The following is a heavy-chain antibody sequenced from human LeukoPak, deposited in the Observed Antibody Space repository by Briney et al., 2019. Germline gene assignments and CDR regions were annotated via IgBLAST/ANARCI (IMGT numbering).Heavy chain of an antibody. CDR2: IYYDGVT. J-gene: IGHJ4*02. D-gene: IGHD5-24*01. V-gene: IGHV4-4*02. CDR1: GVSIIRTNW. CDR3: ARDRDVAVHHPFY. Sequence: SETLSLTCAVSGVSIIRTNWWIWVRQTPGRGREWIGEIYYDGVTNYNPSLKSRVTISIDKSKNHFSLNLTSVTAADTAVYYCARDRDVAVHHPFYWGQGTLVTVSS.